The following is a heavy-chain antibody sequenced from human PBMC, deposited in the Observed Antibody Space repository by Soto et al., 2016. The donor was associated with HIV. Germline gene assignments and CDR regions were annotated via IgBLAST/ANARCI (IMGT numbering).Heavy chain of an antibody. CDR3: ARQGQYNSRLGWFDS. V-gene: IGHV4-34*02. CDR2: IHQSGYT. D-gene: IGHD1-1*01. CDR1: RGPLRPYY. J-gene: IGHJ5*01. Sequence: QVQLEELGPGLLKPSETLSLICDVNRGPLRPYYWSWIRQSPGKGLEWIGEIHQSGYTNYNPSLKSRVTISADAFKKQFSLTLRSVTAADTAVYYCARQGQYNSRLGWFDSLGPGESWSPSPQ.